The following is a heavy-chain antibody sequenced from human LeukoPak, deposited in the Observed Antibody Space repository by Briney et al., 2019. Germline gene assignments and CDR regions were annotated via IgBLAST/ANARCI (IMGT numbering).Heavy chain of an antibody. J-gene: IGHJ4*02. V-gene: IGHV3-30*02. Sequence: GGSLRLSCAASGFTFSSYGMHWVRQAPGKGLEWVAFIRYDGSNKYNADSVKGRFTISRDNSKNTLYLQMNSLRAEDTAVYYCARGVTTVSPHDYWGQGTLVTVSS. CDR1: GFTFSSYG. CDR2: IRYDGSNK. D-gene: IGHD4-11*01. CDR3: ARGVTTVSPHDY.